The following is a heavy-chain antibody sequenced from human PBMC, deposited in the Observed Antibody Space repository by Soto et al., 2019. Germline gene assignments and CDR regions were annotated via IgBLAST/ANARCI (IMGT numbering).Heavy chain of an antibody. J-gene: IGHJ4*02. CDR3: ARDHCSSTSCYGKIDY. CDR2: INPNSGGT. CDR1: GGTFSSYA. D-gene: IGHD2-2*01. Sequence: GASVKFSCKASGGTFSSYAISWVRQAPGQGLEWMGWINPNSGGTNYAQKFQGRVTMTRDTSISTAYMELSRLRSDDTAVYYCARDHCSSTSCYGKIDYWGQGTLVTV. V-gene: IGHV1-2*02.